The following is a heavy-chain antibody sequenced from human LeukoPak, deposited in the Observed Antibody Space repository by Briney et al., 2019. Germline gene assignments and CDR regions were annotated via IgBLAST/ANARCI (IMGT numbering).Heavy chain of an antibody. CDR2: IWYDGSNK. CDR1: GFTFSSYS. D-gene: IGHD2-21*02. Sequence: GGSLRLSCAASGFTFSSYSMNWVRQAPGKGLKWVAVIWYDGSNKYYADSVKGRFTISRDNSKNTLYLQMNSLRAEDTAVYYCARDRSNCGGDCYPLGYWGQGTLVTVSS. V-gene: IGHV3-33*08. J-gene: IGHJ4*02. CDR3: ARDRSNCGGDCYPLGY.